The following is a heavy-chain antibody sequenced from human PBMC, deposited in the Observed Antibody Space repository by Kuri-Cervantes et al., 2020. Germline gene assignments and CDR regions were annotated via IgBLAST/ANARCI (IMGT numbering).Heavy chain of an antibody. CDR1: GFTFDDYA. J-gene: IGHJ4*02. Sequence: SLKISCAASGFTFDDYAMHWVRQAPGKGLEWVSGISWNSGSIGYADSVKGRFTISRDNAKNSLYLQMNSLRAEDTALYYCAKGSGQAREIDYWGQGTLVTVS. D-gene: IGHD6-25*01. CDR2: ISWNSGSI. CDR3: AKGSGQAREIDY. V-gene: IGHV3-9*01.